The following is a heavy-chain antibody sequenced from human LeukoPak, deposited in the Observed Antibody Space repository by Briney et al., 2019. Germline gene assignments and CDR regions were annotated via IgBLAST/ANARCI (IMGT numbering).Heavy chain of an antibody. J-gene: IGHJ4*02. V-gene: IGHV4-59*08. CDR1: GGSVSYYY. Sequence: SETLSLTCTVSGGSVSYYYWSWIRQPPGKGLEWIGYIYYNGATDYNPSLKSRVTISVDTSKNEFSLKLSSVTAADTALYYCARRTVTNGWFRIDYWGQGSLVTVSS. CDR3: ARRTVTNGWFRIDY. D-gene: IGHD6-19*01. CDR2: IYYNGAT.